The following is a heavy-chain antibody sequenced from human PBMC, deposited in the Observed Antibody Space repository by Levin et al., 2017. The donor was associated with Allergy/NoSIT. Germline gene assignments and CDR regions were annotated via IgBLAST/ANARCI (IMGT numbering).Heavy chain of an antibody. J-gene: IGHJ6*02. Sequence: LSLTCAASGFTFSSYGMHWVRQAPGKGLEWVAVISYDGSNKYYADSVKGRFTISRDNSKNTLYLQMNSLRAEDTAVYYCAKEDNGIQLWPTYGMDVWGQGTTVTVSS. CDR2: ISYDGSNK. CDR1: GFTFSSYG. D-gene: IGHD5-18*01. V-gene: IGHV3-30*18. CDR3: AKEDNGIQLWPTYGMDV.